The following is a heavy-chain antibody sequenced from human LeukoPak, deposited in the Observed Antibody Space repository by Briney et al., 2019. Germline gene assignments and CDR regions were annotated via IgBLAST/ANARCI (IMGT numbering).Heavy chain of an antibody. CDR1: GESSFSSYY. V-gene: IGHV4-34*01. CDR3: SRQVVGSDY. D-gene: IGHD3-22*01. Sequence: PSETLSLTCAVYGESSFSSYYWSWIRPTPGGALEWIGEINHSGYTNYNPSLKSRVTLSIDTSKNQFSLRLNSVTAADTAVYYCSRQVVGSDYWGQGTLVTVSS. CDR2: INHSGYT. J-gene: IGHJ4*02.